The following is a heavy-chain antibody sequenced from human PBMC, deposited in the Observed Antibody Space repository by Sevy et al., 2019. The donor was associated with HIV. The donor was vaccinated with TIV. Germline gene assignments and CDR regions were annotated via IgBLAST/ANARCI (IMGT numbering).Heavy chain of an antibody. CDR1: GGTFSSYA. V-gene: IGHV1-69*13. J-gene: IGHJ4*02. CDR3: ARGRGEYYFDY. Sequence: ASVKVSCKASGGTFSSYAISWVRQAPGQGLEWMGGIIPIFGTANYAQKFQGRVTITADESTSTAYMELSSLRSEDTAVCYCARGRGEYYFDYWGQGTLVTVSS. D-gene: IGHD3-16*01. CDR2: IIPIFGTA.